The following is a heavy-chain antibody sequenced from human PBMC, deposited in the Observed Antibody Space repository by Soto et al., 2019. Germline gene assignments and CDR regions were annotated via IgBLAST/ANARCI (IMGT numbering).Heavy chain of an antibody. CDR2: ISTYSCDT. Sequence: QVHLVQSGVEVKTPGASVKVSCQASGYTFFTYDISWVRQAPGQGLEWMGWISTYSCDTKYAQKFQGRVTMTTDTPTTTAYLALRSLRSDETAVYYCARHHGPTTSENWFDPWGQGTLVTVSS. V-gene: IGHV1-18*01. J-gene: IGHJ5*02. CDR1: GYTFFTYD. D-gene: IGHD5-12*01. CDR3: ARHHGPTTSENWFDP.